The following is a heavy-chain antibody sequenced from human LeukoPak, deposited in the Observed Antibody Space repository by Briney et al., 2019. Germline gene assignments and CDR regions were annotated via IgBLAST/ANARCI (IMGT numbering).Heavy chain of an antibody. CDR3: ASHLIYYDILTGYYTGFDY. CDR1: GFTFSSYS. V-gene: IGHV4-34*01. D-gene: IGHD3-9*01. Sequence: GSLRLSXAASGFTFSSYSMNWVRQPPGKGLEWIGEINHSGSTNYNPSLKSRVTIPVDTSKNQFSLKLSSVTAADTAVYYCASHLIYYDILTGYYTGFDYWGQGTLVTVSS. J-gene: IGHJ4*02. CDR2: INHSGST.